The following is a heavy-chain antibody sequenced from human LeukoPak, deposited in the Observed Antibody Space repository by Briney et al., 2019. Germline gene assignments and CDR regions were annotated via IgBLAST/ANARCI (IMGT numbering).Heavy chain of an antibody. Sequence: PGGSLRLSCAASGFTFSSYWMSWVRQAPGTGLEWVANIKQDGSEKYYVDSVKGRFTISRDNAKNSLYLQMNSLRAEDTAVYYCARDPDYVWGSSDYWGQGTLVTVSS. CDR2: IKQDGSEK. J-gene: IGHJ4*02. V-gene: IGHV3-7*01. CDR3: ARDPDYVWGSSDY. CDR1: GFTFSSYW. D-gene: IGHD3-16*01.